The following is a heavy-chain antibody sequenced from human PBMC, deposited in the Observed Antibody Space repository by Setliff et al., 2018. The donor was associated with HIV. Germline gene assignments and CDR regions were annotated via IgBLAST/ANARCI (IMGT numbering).Heavy chain of an antibody. Sequence: KTSETLSLTCAVYGASFSDYYWSWIRQSPGKGLEWIGEINHSGSTSYNPSLKSRVTISVDTSKNQFSLKVSSVTAADTAVYYCARGRGYDYVWGSYRLNWFDPWGQGTLVTVSS. D-gene: IGHD3-16*02. CDR3: ARGRGYDYVWGSYRLNWFDP. CDR2: INHSGST. CDR1: GASFSDYY. J-gene: IGHJ5*02. V-gene: IGHV4-34*01.